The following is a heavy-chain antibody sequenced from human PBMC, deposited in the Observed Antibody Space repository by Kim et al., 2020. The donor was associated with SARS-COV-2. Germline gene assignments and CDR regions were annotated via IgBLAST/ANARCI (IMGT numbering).Heavy chain of an antibody. D-gene: IGHD3-10*01. Sequence: GGSLRLSCAASGFTFSSYGMHWVRQAPGKGLEWVAVISYDGSNKYYADSVKGRFTISRDNSKNTLYLQMNSLRAEDTAVYYCANLGAVLLWFGEFLSLAVSDIADYGMDVWGQGTTVTVSS. J-gene: IGHJ6*02. CDR1: GFTFSSYG. V-gene: IGHV3-30*18. CDR3: ANLGAVLLWFGEFLSLAVSDIADYGMDV. CDR2: ISYDGSNK.